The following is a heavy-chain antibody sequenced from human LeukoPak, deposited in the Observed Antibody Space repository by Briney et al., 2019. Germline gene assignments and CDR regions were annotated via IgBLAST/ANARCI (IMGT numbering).Heavy chain of an antibody. CDR2: ISYSGST. CDR3: ARGRSMAAGAS. Sequence: PSETLSLTCTVSGAAVISSTYFCGWIPHPPGKGLEWIGSISYSGSTYYNPSHNSRVTISVDTSKNQFSLDLSSVTAADTAVYFCARGRSMAAGASWGQGTLVTVSS. D-gene: IGHD5-24*01. V-gene: IGHV4-39*07. CDR1: GAAVISSTYF. J-gene: IGHJ5*02.